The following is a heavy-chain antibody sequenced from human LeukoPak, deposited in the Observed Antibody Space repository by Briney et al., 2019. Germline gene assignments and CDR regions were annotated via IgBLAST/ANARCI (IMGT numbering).Heavy chain of an antibody. V-gene: IGHV4-59*01. CDR1: GGSISSYY. D-gene: IGHD6-6*01. CDR3: ARVQESSSSYYYYYMDV. J-gene: IGHJ6*03. CDR2: IYYSGST. Sequence: PSETLSLTCSVSGGSISSYYWSWIWQPPGKGLEWIGYIYYSGSTNYNPSLKSRVTISVDTSKNQFSLKLSSVTAADTAVYYCARVQESSSSYYYYYMDVWGKGTTVTVSS.